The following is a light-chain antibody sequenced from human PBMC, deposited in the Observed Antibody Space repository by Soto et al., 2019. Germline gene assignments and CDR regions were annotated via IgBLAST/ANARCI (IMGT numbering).Light chain of an antibody. V-gene: IGKV1-5*01. J-gene: IGKJ5*01. CDR2: DAS. CDR1: QNINNW. CDR3: QQLNSYPRT. Sequence: DIQMTQSPSTLSASVGDRVTITCRASQNINNWIAWYQQKPGKAPKFLIYDASTLESGVPSRFSGSGSGTDFTLTISSLQPEDFATYYCQQLNSYPRTFGQGTRLEIK.